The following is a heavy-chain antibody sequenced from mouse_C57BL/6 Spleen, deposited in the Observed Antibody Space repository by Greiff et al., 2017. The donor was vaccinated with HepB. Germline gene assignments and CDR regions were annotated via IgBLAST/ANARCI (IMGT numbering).Heavy chain of an antibody. CDR3: ARRETGAAY. Sequence: VKLQQPGAELVKPGASVKLSCKASGYTFTSYWMQWVKQRPGQGLEWIGEIDPSDSYTNYNQKFKGKATLTVDTSSSTAYMQLSSLTSEDSAVYYCARRETGAAYWGQGTLVTVSA. CDR2: IDPSDSYT. D-gene: IGHD4-1*01. V-gene: IGHV1-50*01. J-gene: IGHJ3*01. CDR1: GYTFTSYW.